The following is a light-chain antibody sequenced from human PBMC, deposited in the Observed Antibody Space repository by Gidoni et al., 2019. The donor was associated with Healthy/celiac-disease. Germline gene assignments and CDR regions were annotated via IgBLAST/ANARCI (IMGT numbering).Light chain of an antibody. J-gene: IGKJ5*01. V-gene: IGKV1-39*01. CDR2: AAS. Sequence: DIQMTQSPASLSASVGDRVTITCRASQSISSYLNWYQQKPGQAPQILIYAASSLQSGVPSRFSGSGSGTDFTLTIISLQPEDFATYYCQQSYSKVTFGQGTRLEIK. CDR1: QSISSY. CDR3: QQSYSKVT.